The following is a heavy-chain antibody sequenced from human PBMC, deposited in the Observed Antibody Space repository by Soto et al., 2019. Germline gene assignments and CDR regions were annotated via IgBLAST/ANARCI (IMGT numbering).Heavy chain of an antibody. CDR1: GGSISSSSYY. V-gene: IGHV4-39*01. J-gene: IGHJ4*02. D-gene: IGHD6-13*01. CDR3: ASRRGGSSCFDF. CDR2: IYHTGSA. Sequence: QLQLQESGPGLLKPSETLSLTCTVSGGSISSSSYYWGWIRQPPGEGLEWIGNIYHTGSAYYNPSLKSRLTRSADMSNNQSSLKLYSGPAADTAVYYCASRRGGSSCFDFLGQGTLVPVSS.